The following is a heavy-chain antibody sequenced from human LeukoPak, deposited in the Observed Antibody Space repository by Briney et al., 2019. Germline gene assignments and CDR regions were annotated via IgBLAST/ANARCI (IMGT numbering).Heavy chain of an antibody. CDR2: ISYDGSNK. Sequence: GGSLRLSCAASGFTFSSYGMHWVRQAPGKGLEWVAVISYDGSNKYYADSVKGRFSISRDNAKNTLYLQMNSLRVEDTAVYYCARGRPHGNDYWGQGTLVTVSS. D-gene: IGHD4-23*01. J-gene: IGHJ4*02. V-gene: IGHV3-30*03. CDR1: GFTFSSYG. CDR3: ARGRPHGNDY.